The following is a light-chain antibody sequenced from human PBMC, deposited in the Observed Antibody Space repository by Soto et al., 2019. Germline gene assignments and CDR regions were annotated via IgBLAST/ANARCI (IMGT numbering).Light chain of an antibody. CDR1: QSVGSN. Sequence: EIVMTQSPGTLSLSPGERAILSCRASQSVGSNIAWYQQKPGQSPRLLLYDASTRATAIPARFSGSGSGTEFSLTINSLQYEDFAVYYCQQYHHSSPPTFGHGTKVEI. CDR3: QQYHHSSPPT. CDR2: DAS. J-gene: IGKJ2*01. V-gene: IGKV3-15*01.